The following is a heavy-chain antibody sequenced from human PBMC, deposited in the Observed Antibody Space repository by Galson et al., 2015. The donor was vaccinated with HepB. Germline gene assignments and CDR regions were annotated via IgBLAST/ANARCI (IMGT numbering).Heavy chain of an antibody. CDR1: GYTFTSYY. V-gene: IGHV1-46*03. D-gene: IGHD2-15*01. CDR2: IDPSGGST. J-gene: IGHJ4*02. CDR3: ARSYCSGGSCQLPYYFDY. Sequence: SVKVSCKASGYTFTSYYMHWVRQAPGQGLEWMGIIDPSGGSTSYAQKFQGRVTMTRDTSTSTVYMELSSLRSEDTAVYYCARSYCSGGSCQLPYYFDYWGQGTLVTVSS.